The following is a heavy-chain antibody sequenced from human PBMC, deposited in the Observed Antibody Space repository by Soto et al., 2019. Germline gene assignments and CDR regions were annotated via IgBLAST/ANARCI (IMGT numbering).Heavy chain of an antibody. Sequence: QPGGSLRLSCAASGFTFSSYAMHWVRQAPGKGLEWVAVISYDGSNKYYADSVKGRFTISRDNSKNTLYLQMNSLRAEDTAVYYCAGEYDSSGYWGQGTLVTVSS. CDR2: ISYDGSNK. D-gene: IGHD3-22*01. CDR3: AGEYDSSGY. CDR1: GFTFSSYA. V-gene: IGHV3-30-3*01. J-gene: IGHJ4*02.